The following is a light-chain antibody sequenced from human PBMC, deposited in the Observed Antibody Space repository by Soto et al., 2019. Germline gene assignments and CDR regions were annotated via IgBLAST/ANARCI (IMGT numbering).Light chain of an antibody. CDR2: DVS. CDR3: SSYGGSNILV. V-gene: IGLV2-8*01. CDR1: SSDVGGYNS. J-gene: IGLJ3*02. Sequence: QSALTQPPSASGSPGQSVTISCTGTSSDVGGYNSVSWYQQHPGKAPKLMIYDVSKRPSGVPDRFSGSKSGNTASLTVSGLQAEDEADYYCSSYGGSNILVFGGGTQLTV.